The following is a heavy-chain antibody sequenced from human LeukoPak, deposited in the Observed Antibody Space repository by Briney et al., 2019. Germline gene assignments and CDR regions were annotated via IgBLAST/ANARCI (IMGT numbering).Heavy chain of an antibody. CDR1: GSSIRSSTW. CDR2: IFYSATT. D-gene: IGHD3-9*01. J-gene: IGHJ4*01. Sequence: PETLSLTCAVSGSSIRSSTWWTGVRRPPGKGLEGIGEIFYSATTHSNPSLNTRLPLSVDDSKHQFSLKLTSVTAADTAIYFCASSRLVSLYLVHSVQGALVTVSP. CDR3: ASSRLVSLYLVH. V-gene: IGHV4-4*01.